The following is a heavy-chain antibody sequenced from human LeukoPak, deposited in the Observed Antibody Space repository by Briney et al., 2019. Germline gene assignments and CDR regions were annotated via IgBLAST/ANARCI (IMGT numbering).Heavy chain of an antibody. D-gene: IGHD6-6*01. CDR3: ARSYSSSSPWFDP. CDR1: GYTFTGYY. V-gene: IGHV1-2*02. CDR2: INPNSGGT. Sequence: ASVKVSCKASGYTFTGYYMHWVRQAPGQGLEWMGWINPNSGGTDYAQKFQGRVTMTRDTSISTAYMELSRLRSDDTAVYYCARSYSSSSPWFDPWGQGTLVTVSS. J-gene: IGHJ5*02.